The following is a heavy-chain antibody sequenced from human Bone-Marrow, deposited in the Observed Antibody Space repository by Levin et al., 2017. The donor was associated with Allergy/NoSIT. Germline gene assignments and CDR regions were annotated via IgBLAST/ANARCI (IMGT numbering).Heavy chain of an antibody. CDR1: GFTFSDHY. J-gene: IGHJ4*02. Sequence: GGSLRLSCAASGFTFSDHYMDWVRQAPGKGLEWVGRIRNKVNSYTTEYAASVKGRFTISRDDSSNSLYLLTNSLKTEDTAVYFCARSGFCRGGTCYYFDSWGQGTLVTVSS. CDR3: ARSGFCRGGTCYYFDS. D-gene: IGHD2-15*01. CDR2: IRNKVNSYTT. V-gene: IGHV3-72*01.